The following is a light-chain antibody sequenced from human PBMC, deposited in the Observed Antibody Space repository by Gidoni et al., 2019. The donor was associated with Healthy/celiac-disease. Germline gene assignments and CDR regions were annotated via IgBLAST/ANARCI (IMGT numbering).Light chain of an antibody. J-gene: IGKJ1*01. CDR3: QQYNSYSGT. CDR2: KAS. Sequence: DIQMTQSPSTLSASVGDRVTITCRASQSISSWLAWYQQKQGKAPKLLIYKASSLESGVPSRFSGSGYGTEFTLTISSLQPDDFATYYCQQYNSYSGTFGQGTKVESK. CDR1: QSISSW. V-gene: IGKV1-5*03.